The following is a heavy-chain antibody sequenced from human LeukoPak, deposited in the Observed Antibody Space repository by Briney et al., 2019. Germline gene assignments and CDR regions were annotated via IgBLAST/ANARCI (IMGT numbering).Heavy chain of an antibody. J-gene: IGHJ4*02. Sequence: SQTLSLTSTVSARSISSGDNSCSWFRHPPGKGLECSGYIYYSGSTYYSPSLKSRVAIAVDTSKNQFSLKLSSVTAADTAVYYCARAARAAAGGYFDYWGQGSLVTVSS. D-gene: IGHD6-13*01. V-gene: IGHV4-30-4*01. CDR1: ARSISSGDNS. CDR2: IYYSGST. CDR3: ARAARAAAGGYFDY.